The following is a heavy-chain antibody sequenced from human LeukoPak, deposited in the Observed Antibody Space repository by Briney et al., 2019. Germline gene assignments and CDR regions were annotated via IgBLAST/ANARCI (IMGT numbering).Heavy chain of an antibody. Sequence: PSETLSLTCTVSGVSISSVNYYWSWIRQHPGKGLEWIGYIYYSGSTYYNPSLKSRVTISVDSSKNQFSLYLTSVTAADTAVYYCARENYYDSSGIFDYWGQGTLVTVSS. J-gene: IGHJ4*02. D-gene: IGHD3-22*01. V-gene: IGHV4-31*03. CDR2: IYYSGST. CDR1: GVSISSVNYY. CDR3: ARENYYDSSGIFDY.